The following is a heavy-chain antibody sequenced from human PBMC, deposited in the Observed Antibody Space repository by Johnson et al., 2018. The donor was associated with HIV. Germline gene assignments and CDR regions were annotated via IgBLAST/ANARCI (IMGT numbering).Heavy chain of an antibody. V-gene: IGHV3-66*01. CDR2: IYSGGST. J-gene: IGHJ3*02. D-gene: IGHD3-10*01. Sequence: VPLVESGGGLVQPGGSLRLSCAASGFTVTTKYMSWVRQAPGKGLEWVSVIYSGGSTYYADSVKGRFTISRDNSKNTLYLQMNSLRVEDTAVYYCASEVRGVLDIWGQGTMVTVSS. CDR3: ASEVRGVLDI. CDR1: GFTVTTKY.